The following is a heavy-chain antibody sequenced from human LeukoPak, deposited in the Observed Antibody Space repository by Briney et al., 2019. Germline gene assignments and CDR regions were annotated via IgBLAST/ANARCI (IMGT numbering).Heavy chain of an antibody. CDR1: GYTFTSYY. CDR2: INPNSGGT. D-gene: IGHD5-12*01. V-gene: IGHV1-2*02. CDR3: ARAQYSGYKFDY. Sequence: ASVKVSCKASGYTFTSYYMHWVRQAPGQGLEWMGWINPNSGGTNYAQKFQGRVTMTRDTSISTAYMELSRLRSDDTAVYYCARAQYSGYKFDYWGQGTLVTVSS. J-gene: IGHJ4*02.